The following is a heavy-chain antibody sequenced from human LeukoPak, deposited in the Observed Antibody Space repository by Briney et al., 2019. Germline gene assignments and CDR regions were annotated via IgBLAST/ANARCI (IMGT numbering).Heavy chain of an antibody. D-gene: IGHD5-12*01. CDR2: IYTSGST. CDR3: ARDQRNRVGVRGMDV. J-gene: IGHJ6*04. Sequence: SETLSLTCTVSGGSISSGSYYWSWIRQPAGKGLEWIGRIYTSGSTNYNPSLKSRVTISVDTSKNQFSLKLSSVTAADTAVYYCARDQRNRVGVRGMDVWGKGTTVTVSS. V-gene: IGHV4-61*02. CDR1: GGSISSGSYY.